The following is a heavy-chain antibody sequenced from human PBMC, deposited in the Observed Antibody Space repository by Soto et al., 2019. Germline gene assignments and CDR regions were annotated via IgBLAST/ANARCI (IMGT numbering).Heavy chain of an antibody. J-gene: IGHJ6*02. D-gene: IGHD6-6*01. CDR2: IIPIFGTA. CDR3: ARDQAVGAARPPGYYYYGMDV. V-gene: IGHV1-69*06. Sequence: SVKVSCKASGGTFSSYAFSWVRQAPGQGLEWMGGIIPIFGTANYAQKFQGRVTITADKSTSTAYMELSSLRSEDTAVYYCARDQAVGAARPPGYYYYGMDVWGQGTTVTVSS. CDR1: GGTFSSYA.